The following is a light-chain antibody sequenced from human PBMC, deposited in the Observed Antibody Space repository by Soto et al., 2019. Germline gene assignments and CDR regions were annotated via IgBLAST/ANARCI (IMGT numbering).Light chain of an antibody. J-gene: IGLJ3*02. CDR1: SSDVGGYNY. Sequence: QSVLTQPPSASGSPGQSVTISCTGTSSDVGGYNYVSWYQQHPGKAPKLMIYEVSKRPSGVPDRFSGSKSGNTASLTVSGLQAEDEADYYCSSDAGSNNFDSVFGGGTKLTVL. CDR2: EVS. CDR3: SSDAGSNNFDSV. V-gene: IGLV2-8*01.